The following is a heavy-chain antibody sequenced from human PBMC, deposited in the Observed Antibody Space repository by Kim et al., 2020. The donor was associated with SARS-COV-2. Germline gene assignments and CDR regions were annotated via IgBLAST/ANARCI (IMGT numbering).Heavy chain of an antibody. V-gene: IGHV1-69*13. D-gene: IGHD3-16*01. J-gene: IGHJ6*02. CDR3: ARERTKRLGYYYYGMDV. Sequence: SVKVSCKASGGTFSSYAISWVRQAPGQGLEWMGGIIPIFGTANYAQKFQGRVTITADESTSTAYMELSSLRSEDTAVYYCARERTKRLGYYYYGMDVWGQGTTVTVSS. CDR2: IIPIFGTA. CDR1: GGTFSSYA.